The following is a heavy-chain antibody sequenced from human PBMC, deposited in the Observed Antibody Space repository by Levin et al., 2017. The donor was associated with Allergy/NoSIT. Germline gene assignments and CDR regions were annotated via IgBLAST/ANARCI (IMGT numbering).Heavy chain of an antibody. CDR2: INSDGSST. Sequence: LSLTCAASGFPFSTYWMHWVRQAPGKGLVWVSRINSDGSSTSYADSVKGRFTISRDNAKNTLYLQMNSLRAEDTAVYYCARDGYYDSGGYYYGRYEIDYWGQGTLVTVSS. J-gene: IGHJ4*02. D-gene: IGHD3-22*01. CDR3: ARDGYYDSGGYYYGRYEIDY. V-gene: IGHV3-74*01. CDR1: GFPFSTYW.